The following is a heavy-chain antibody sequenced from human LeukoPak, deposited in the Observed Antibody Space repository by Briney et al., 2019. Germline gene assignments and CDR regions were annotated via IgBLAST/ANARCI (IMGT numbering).Heavy chain of an antibody. CDR3: AREHYYDSSGYRVGY. D-gene: IGHD3-22*01. CDR2: IKQDGSEK. CDR1: GFTFSSYW. J-gene: IGHJ4*02. V-gene: IGHV3-7*01. Sequence: GGSLRLSCAASGFTFSSYWMSWVRQAPGKGLEWVANIKQDGSEKYYVDSVKGRFTIPRDNAKNSLYLQMNSLRAEDTAVYYCAREHYYDSSGYRVGYWGQGTLVTVSS.